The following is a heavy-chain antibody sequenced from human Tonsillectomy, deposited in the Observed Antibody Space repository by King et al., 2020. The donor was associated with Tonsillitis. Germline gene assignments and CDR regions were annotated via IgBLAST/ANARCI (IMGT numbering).Heavy chain of an antibody. J-gene: IGHJ3*02. V-gene: IGHV3-30*18. CDR1: GFTFSSYG. Sequence: VQLVESGGGVVQPGRSLRLSCAASGFTFSSYGMHWVRQAPGKGLEWMAFISYDGSNKYYADSVKGRFTISRDNSKNTMYLQMNSLRAEDTAVYYCAKVKYIDVHLDAFENW. CDR3: AKVKYIDVHLDAFEN. CDR2: ISYDGSNK. D-gene: IGHD1-1*01.